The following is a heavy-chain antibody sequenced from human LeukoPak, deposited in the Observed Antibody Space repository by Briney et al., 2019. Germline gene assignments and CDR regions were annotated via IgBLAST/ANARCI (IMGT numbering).Heavy chain of an antibody. J-gene: IGHJ4*02. V-gene: IGHV3-21*01. CDR3: AKEGTSYCTNGVCHVDY. CDR2: ISSSSSYI. CDR1: GFTFSSYS. Sequence: GGSLRLSCAASGFTFSSYSMNWVRQAPGKGLEWVSSISSSSSYIYYADSVKGRFTISRDNSKNTLYLQMNSLRDEDTAVYYCAKEGTSYCTNGVCHVDYWGQGTLVTVSS. D-gene: IGHD2-8*01.